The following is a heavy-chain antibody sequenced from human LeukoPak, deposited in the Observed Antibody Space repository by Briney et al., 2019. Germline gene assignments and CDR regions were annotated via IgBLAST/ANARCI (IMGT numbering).Heavy chain of an antibody. Sequence: SETLSLTCAVYGGSFSGYYWSWIRQPPGKGLEWIGEINHSGSTNYNPSLKSRVTISVDTSKNQFSLKLSSVTAADTGVYYCARGRGEIVVVPAAILIRWFDPWGQGTLVTVSS. CDR3: ARGRGEIVVVPAAILIRWFDP. CDR1: GGSFSGYY. J-gene: IGHJ5*02. CDR2: INHSGST. V-gene: IGHV4-34*01. D-gene: IGHD2-2*01.